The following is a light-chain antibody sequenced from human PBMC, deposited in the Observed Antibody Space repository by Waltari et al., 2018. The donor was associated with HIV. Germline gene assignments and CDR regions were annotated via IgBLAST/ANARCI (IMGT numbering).Light chain of an antibody. CDR1: NIGIKS. CDR2: DDS. Sequence: SYVLTQPPSVSVAPGKTARITCGGNNIGIKSVHWYQQKPGQAPVLVIYDDSDRPSGIPERFSGSNSGNTATLTISRGEAGDEADYYCQVWDSSSDLNWVFGGGTKLTVL. CDR3: QVWDSSSDLNWV. J-gene: IGLJ3*02. V-gene: IGLV3-21*04.